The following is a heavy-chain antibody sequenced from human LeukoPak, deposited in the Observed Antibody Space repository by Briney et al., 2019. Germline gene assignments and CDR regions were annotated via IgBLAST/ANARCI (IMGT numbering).Heavy chain of an antibody. Sequence: SLRLSCAASGFTPSSFAISCVRQAAGNGLEWVSAISVSVGSTNYTASVKVRFTFSRDNSKKTLYLQMNSLRAEHTAVYYCAKDLPDYGDYIEGSWGQGTLVTVSS. CDR1: GFTPSSFA. CDR3: AKDLPDYGDYIEGS. D-gene: IGHD4-17*01. J-gene: IGHJ5*02. V-gene: IGHV3-23*01. CDR2: ISVSVGST.